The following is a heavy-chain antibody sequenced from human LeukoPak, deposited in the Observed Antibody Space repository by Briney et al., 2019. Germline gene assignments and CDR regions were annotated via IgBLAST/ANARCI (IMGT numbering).Heavy chain of an antibody. CDR2: INHSGST. CDR3: ARQGRTYGDYVDY. V-gene: IGHV4-34*01. J-gene: IGHJ4*02. D-gene: IGHD4-17*01. Sequence: PSETLSLTCAVYGGSFSGYYWSWICQPPGKGLEWIGEINHSGSTNYNPSLKSRVIISVDTSKNQFSLKLSSVTAADTAVYYCARQGRTYGDYVDYWGQGTLVTVSS. CDR1: GGSFSGYY.